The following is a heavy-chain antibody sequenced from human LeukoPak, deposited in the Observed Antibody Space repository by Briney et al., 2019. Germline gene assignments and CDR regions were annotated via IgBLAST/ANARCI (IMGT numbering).Heavy chain of an antibody. CDR3: SRIFYHGSTGYYPDH. D-gene: IGHD3-9*01. CDR1: GFTFSDHH. J-gene: IGHJ4*02. V-gene: IGHV3-72*01. CDR2: SKNKDNAYST. Sequence: GVSLRLFCAVSGFTFSDHHMVWVRQAPGKGLEWIGRSKNKDNAYSTVYAASVKGRFTFSRDDPKNSLYLQMDSLKDEDTAVYYCSRIFYHGSTGYYPDHWGQGTLVTVSS.